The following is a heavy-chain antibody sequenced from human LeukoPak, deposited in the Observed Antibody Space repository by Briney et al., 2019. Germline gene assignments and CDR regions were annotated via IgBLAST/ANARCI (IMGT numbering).Heavy chain of an antibody. J-gene: IGHJ4*02. CDR3: ARDTGRDRGHSDY. V-gene: IGHV3-74*01. CDR2: IRSDGSTT. D-gene: IGHD3-10*01. CDR1: GFTFRSYW. Sequence: GGSLRLSCAASGFTFRSYWMHWVRQAPGKGLVWVAHIRSDGSTTSYADSVKGRFSISRDNAKNSLYLQMNSLRAEDTAVYYCARDTGRDRGHSDYWGQGTLGTVSS.